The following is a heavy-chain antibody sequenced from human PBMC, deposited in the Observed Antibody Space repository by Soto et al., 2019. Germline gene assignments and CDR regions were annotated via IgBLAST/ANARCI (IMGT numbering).Heavy chain of an antibody. J-gene: IGHJ6*02. Sequence: GASVKVSCKASGGTFSSYAISWVRQAPGQGLEWMGGIIPIFGTANYAQKFQGRVTITADESTSTAYMELSSLRSEDTAVYYCAREDTYCSSTSCLLYYGMDVWGQGTTVTVSS. CDR2: IIPIFGTA. CDR3: AREDTYCSSTSCLLYYGMDV. CDR1: GGTFSSYA. V-gene: IGHV1-69*13. D-gene: IGHD2-2*01.